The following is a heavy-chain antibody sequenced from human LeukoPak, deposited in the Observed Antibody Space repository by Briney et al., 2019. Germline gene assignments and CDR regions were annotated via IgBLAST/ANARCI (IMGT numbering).Heavy chain of an antibody. D-gene: IGHD4/OR15-4a*01. V-gene: IGHV3-53*01. CDR2: IYSDNA. Sequence: GGSLRLSCTVSGFTVSSNSMSWVRQAPGKGLEWVSFIYSDNAHYSDSVKGRFTISRDNSKNTLYLQMNSLRAEDTAVYYCARRAGAYSHPYDYWGQGTLVTVSS. CDR3: ARRAGAYSHPYDY. J-gene: IGHJ4*02. CDR1: GFTVSSNS.